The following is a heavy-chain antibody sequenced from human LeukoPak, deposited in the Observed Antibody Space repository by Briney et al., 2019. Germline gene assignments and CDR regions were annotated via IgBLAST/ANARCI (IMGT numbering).Heavy chain of an antibody. CDR3: ARDLDRLLSAIDY. J-gene: IGHJ4*02. CDR2: INPNTGGT. V-gene: IGHV1-2*02. Sequence: ASVKVSCKASGHTFIGFHMHWVRQAPGHGLEWIGWINPNTGGTNYAQNFQGRVTMTRDTSISSAYMELSRLRSDDTAVYYCARDLDRLLSAIDYWGQGTLVTVSS. D-gene: IGHD2-2*01. CDR1: GHTFIGFH.